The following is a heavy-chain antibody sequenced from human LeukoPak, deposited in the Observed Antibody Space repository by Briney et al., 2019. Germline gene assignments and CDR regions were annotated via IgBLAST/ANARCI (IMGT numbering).Heavy chain of an antibody. D-gene: IGHD6-13*01. CDR1: GFTFSSYW. Sequence: GGSLRLSCAASGFTFSSYWMHWVRQAPGKGLVWVSRINTDGSTTTYADSVQGRFTISRDNAKDTLYLQMNSLRAEEAAVYYCASGLKSYTTSWYGDYWGQGILVTVSS. V-gene: IGHV3-74*01. J-gene: IGHJ4*02. CDR3: ASGLKSYTTSWYGDY. CDR2: INTDGSTT.